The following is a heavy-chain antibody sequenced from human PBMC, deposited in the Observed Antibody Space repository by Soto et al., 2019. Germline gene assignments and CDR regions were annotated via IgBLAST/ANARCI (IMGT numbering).Heavy chain of an antibody. V-gene: IGHV4-31*03. J-gene: IGHJ5*02. CDR1: GGSISSGGYY. D-gene: IGHD3-16*01. CDR2: IYYSGST. Sequence: QVQLQESGPGLVKPSQTLSLTCTVSGGSISSGGYYWSWIRQHPGKGLEWIGYIYYSGSTYYNPALKNRVTISVDTSKNQCPLKLSSVTAADTAVYYCARVGGINWFDPWGQGTLVTVSS. CDR3: ARVGGINWFDP.